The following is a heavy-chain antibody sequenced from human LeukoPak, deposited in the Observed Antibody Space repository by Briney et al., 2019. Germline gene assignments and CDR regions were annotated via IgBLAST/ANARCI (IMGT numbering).Heavy chain of an antibody. J-gene: IGHJ3*02. CDR1: GYTFSSYY. CDR3: ARVRDGYNDAFDI. Sequence: GASVKVSCKASGYTFSSYYMHWVRQAPGQGLEWMGVFNPSGGSTSYAQKFQGRVTMTRDTSTSTVYMELSRLRSDDAAVYYCARVRDGYNDAFDIWGQGTMVTVSS. CDR2: FNPSGGST. D-gene: IGHD5-24*01. V-gene: IGHV1-46*01.